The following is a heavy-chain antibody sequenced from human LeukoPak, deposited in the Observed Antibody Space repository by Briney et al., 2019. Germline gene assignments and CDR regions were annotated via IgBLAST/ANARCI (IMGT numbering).Heavy chain of an antibody. V-gene: IGHV3-23*01. J-gene: IGHJ4*02. Sequence: SGGSLRLSCAASGFTFSNYAMSWVRQAPGKGLEWVSCIGGSGGITYYADSVKGRFTISRDNSKNTLYLQVNSLRGEDTAVYYCAKVSACSNSRGFSDYWGQGTLVTVSS. CDR3: AKVSACSNSRGFSDY. CDR2: IGGSGGIT. CDR1: GFTFSNYA. D-gene: IGHD6-6*01.